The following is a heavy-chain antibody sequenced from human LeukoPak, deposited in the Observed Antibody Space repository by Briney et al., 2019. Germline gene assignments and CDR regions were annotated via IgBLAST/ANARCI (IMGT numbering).Heavy chain of an antibody. V-gene: IGHV4-4*07. CDR3: ARASPTTNKGAYGWFDP. Sequence: SETLSLTCAVSGGSISGYYWSWIRQPAGKGLEWIGRIYTSGSTNYNPSLKSRVTMSVDTSKNQFSLKLSSVTAADTAVYYCARASPTTNKGAYGWFDPWGQGTLVTVSS. J-gene: IGHJ5*02. CDR1: GGSISGYY. D-gene: IGHD1-14*01. CDR2: IYTSGST.